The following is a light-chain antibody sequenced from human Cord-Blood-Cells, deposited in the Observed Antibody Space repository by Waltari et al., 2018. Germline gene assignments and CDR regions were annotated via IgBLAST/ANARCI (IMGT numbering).Light chain of an antibody. V-gene: IGLV2-14*01. CDR2: DVS. J-gene: IGLJ1*01. CDR3: SSYTSSSTLYV. CDR1: SSDVGGYNY. Sequence: QSALTQPASVSGSPGQSITISCTGTSSDVGGYNYVSSYQQHPGKAPKLMSYDVSNRPAGVSNRFAGSKSGNTASLTSSGLQAEDEADYYCSSYTSSSTLYVFGTGTKVTVL.